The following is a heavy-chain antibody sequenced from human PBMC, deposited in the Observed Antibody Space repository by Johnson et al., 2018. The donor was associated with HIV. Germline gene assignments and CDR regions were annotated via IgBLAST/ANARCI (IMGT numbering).Heavy chain of an antibody. J-gene: IGHJ3*02. V-gene: IGHV3-7*01. Sequence: VQLVESGGGLVQPGGSLRLSCAASGFTFSSYWMSWVRQAPGKGLEWVANIKQDGSEKYYVDSVKGRFTISRDNAKNSLYLQMKSLRAGDTAVYYCARAYSYGAFDIWGQGTMVTVSS. CDR3: ARAYSYGAFDI. CDR1: GFTFSSYW. CDR2: IKQDGSEK. D-gene: IGHD5-18*01.